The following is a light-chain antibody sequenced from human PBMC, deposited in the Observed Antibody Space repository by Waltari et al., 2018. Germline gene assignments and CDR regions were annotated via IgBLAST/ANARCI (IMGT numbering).Light chain of an antibody. Sequence: QLVLTQSPSASASLGASVKLTCTLSSGHSSNVVEWLQQRPEKGPRYLMKINSDGSHSKGDEIPDRFSGSSSGAERYLTISSLQSEDEADYFCQTGGHGTWVFGGGTKLTVL. CDR2: INSDGSH. CDR1: SGHSSNV. J-gene: IGLJ3*02. CDR3: QTGGHGTWV. V-gene: IGLV4-69*02.